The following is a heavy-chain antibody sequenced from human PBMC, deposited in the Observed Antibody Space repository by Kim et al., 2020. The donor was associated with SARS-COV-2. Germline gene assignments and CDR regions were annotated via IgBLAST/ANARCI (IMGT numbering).Heavy chain of an antibody. CDR1: GYTLTELS. V-gene: IGHV1-24*01. D-gene: IGHD3-22*01. J-gene: IGHJ4*02. CDR2: FDPEDGET. CDR3: ATSDSYYDSSGYYFGYYFDY. Sequence: ASVKVSCKVSGYTLTELSMHWVRQAPGKGLEWMGGFDPEDGETIYAQKFQGRVTMTEDTSTDTAYMELSSLRSEDTAVYYCATSDSYYDSSGYYFGYYFDYWGQGTLVTVSS.